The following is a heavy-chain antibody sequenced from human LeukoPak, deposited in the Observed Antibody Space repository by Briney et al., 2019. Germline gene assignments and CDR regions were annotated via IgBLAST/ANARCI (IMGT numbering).Heavy chain of an antibody. CDR1: GFTFSSYA. CDR3: ASEMRVRGALGY. J-gene: IGHJ4*02. CDR2: ISYDGSNK. D-gene: IGHD3-10*01. Sequence: GRSLRLSCAASGFTFSSYAMHWVRQAPGKGLEWVAVISYDGSNKYYADSVKGRFTISRDNSKNTLYLQMNSLRAEDTAVYYCASEMRVRGALGYWGQGTLVTVSS. V-gene: IGHV3-30-3*01.